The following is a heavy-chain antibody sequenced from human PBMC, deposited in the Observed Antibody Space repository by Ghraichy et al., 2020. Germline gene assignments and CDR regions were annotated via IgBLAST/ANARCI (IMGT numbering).Heavy chain of an antibody. CDR3: ARRRLGITIFGVVAPFDP. D-gene: IGHD3-3*01. J-gene: IGHJ5*02. V-gene: IGHV4-34*01. CDR2: INHSGST. Sequence: SETLSLTCAVYGGSFSGYYWSWIRQPPGKGLEWIGEINHSGSTNYNPSLKSRVTISVDTSKNQFSLKLSSVTAADTAVYYCARRRLGITIFGVVAPFDPWGQGTLVTVSS. CDR1: GGSFSGYY.